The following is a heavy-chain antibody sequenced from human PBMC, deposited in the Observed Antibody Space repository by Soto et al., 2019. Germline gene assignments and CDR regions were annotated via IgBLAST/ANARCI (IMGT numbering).Heavy chain of an antibody. J-gene: IGHJ4*02. CDR1: GGSISSYY. Sequence: QVQLQESGPGLVKPSETLSLTFTVSGGSISSYYWSWIRQPPGKGLEWIGYIYYSGRTNYHPSLKSRVTISVDTSMNQFSLKLSSVTSADTAVYFCARRWGTSFDFWGQGTLVTVSS. CDR3: ARRWGTSFDF. D-gene: IGHD7-27*01. V-gene: IGHV4-59*01. CDR2: IYYSGRT.